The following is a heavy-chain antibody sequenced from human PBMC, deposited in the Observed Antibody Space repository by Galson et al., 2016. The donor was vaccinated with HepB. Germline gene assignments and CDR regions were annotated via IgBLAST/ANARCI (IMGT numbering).Heavy chain of an antibody. V-gene: IGHV1-8*01. CDR3: ARELWRDSSGLAPDFDF. CDR1: GYTFTSYD. J-gene: IGHJ4*02. D-gene: IGHD3-22*01. Sequence: SVKVSCKASGYTFTSYDINWVRQATGQGLEWMGWMTPNSGNTGYAQKFQGRVTMTRNTSISTAYMELSSLRSEDTAVYYCARELWRDSSGLAPDFDFWGQGTLVTVSS. CDR2: MTPNSGNT.